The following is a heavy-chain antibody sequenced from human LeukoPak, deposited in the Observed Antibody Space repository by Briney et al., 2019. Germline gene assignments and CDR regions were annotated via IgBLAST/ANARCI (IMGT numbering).Heavy chain of an antibody. CDR1: GGSISGYY. D-gene: IGHD3-22*01. V-gene: IGHV4-59*08. CDR2: ISFTGNT. Sequence: SETLSLTCTASGGSISGYYWSWIRQSPGKRLEWIAYISFTGNTNYNPSLKSRVTISLDTSKTHFSLTLSSLTAADTAVYYCARSPPGWYYDNSGQYYFDYWGQGTLVTVSS. J-gene: IGHJ4*02. CDR3: ARSPPGWYYDNSGQYYFDY.